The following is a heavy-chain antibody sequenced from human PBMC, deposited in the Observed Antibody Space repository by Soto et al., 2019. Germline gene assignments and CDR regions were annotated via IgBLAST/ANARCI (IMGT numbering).Heavy chain of an antibody. CDR3: ASEGVWNHIVDY. Sequence: QVQLVESGGGVVQPGRSLRLSCAASGFTFSSYAMHWVRQAPGKGLVWVAVVSYDGSNKYYADSVKGRFTISRDNSNNTLYLQMNSLRAEDTAVYYCASEGVWNHIVDYWCQGTLVTVSS. CDR1: GFTFSSYA. CDR2: VSYDGSNK. D-gene: IGHD1-1*01. J-gene: IGHJ4*02. V-gene: IGHV3-30-3*01.